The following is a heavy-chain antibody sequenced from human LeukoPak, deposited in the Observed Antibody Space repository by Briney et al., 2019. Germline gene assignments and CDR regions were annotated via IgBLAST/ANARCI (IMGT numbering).Heavy chain of an antibody. J-gene: IGHJ6*03. CDR1: GGAIGSFY. Sequence: SETLSLICTVSGGAIGSFYWNWIRQPPGKGLEWIGYIYYSGSTNYNPSLKSRVTISVDTSKNQFSLKLSSVIAADTAVYYCARTTEGYCSSASCFGFSYSYYMDVWGKGTTVTISS. CDR2: IYYSGST. D-gene: IGHD2-2*01. V-gene: IGHV4-59*01. CDR3: ARTTEGYCSSASCFGFSYSYYMDV.